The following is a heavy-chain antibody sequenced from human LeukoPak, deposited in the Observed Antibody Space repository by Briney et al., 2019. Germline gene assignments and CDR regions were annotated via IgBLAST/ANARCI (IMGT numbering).Heavy chain of an antibody. D-gene: IGHD6-6*01. Sequence: ASVKVSCKASGYAFTGYYMHWVRQAPGQGLEWMGWINPNSGGTNYAQKFQGRVTMTRDTSISTAYMELSRLRSDDTAVYYCARDEYSSRLGNPGGIDYWGQGTLVTVSS. CDR2: INPNSGGT. CDR1: GYAFTGYY. J-gene: IGHJ4*02. V-gene: IGHV1-2*02. CDR3: ARDEYSSRLGNPGGIDY.